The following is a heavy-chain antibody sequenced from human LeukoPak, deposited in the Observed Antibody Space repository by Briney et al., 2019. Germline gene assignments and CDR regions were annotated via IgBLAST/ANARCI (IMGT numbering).Heavy chain of an antibody. V-gene: IGHV3-48*01. D-gene: IGHD6-6*01. CDR2: ISSTSGTV. CDR1: GFTFSSYS. CDR3: ARGRDSSSSYPGY. Sequence: GGSLRLSCAVSGFTFSSYSMTWVRQAPGKGLEWVSYISSTSGTVYYADSVKGRFTISRDNVKNSLYLQMNSLRAEDTAVYYCARGRDSSSSYPGYWGQGTLVTVSS. J-gene: IGHJ4*02.